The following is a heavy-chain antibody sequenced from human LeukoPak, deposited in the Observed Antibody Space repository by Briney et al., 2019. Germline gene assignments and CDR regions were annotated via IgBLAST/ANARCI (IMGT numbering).Heavy chain of an antibody. V-gene: IGHV1-69*05. CDR3: ARDRLWEGGYFDY. D-gene: IGHD1-26*01. CDR1: GGTFISYA. Sequence: SVKVSCKASGGTFISYAICWVRQAPGQGLEWMGRIIPIFGTANYAQKFQGRVTITTDESTSTAYMELSSLRSEDTAVYYCARDRLWEGGYFDYWGQGTLVTVSS. CDR2: IIPIFGTA. J-gene: IGHJ4*02.